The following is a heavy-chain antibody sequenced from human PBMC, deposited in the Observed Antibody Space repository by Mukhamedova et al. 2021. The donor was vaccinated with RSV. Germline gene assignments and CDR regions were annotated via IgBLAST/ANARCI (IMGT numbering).Heavy chain of an antibody. CDR3: ASAAYYYDSSGYYCPFDY. Sequence: STYYNPSLKSRVTISVDTSKNQFSLKLSSVTAADTAVYYCASAAYYYDSSGYYCPFDYWGQGTLVTVSS. J-gene: IGHJ4*02. D-gene: IGHD3-22*01. CDR2: ST. V-gene: IGHV4-39*07.